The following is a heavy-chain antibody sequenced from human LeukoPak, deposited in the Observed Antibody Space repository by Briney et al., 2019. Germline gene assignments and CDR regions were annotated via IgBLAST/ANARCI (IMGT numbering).Heavy chain of an antibody. V-gene: IGHV3-21*01. CDR3: ARDLVGATSY. Sequence: PGGSLRLSCAASGFTFSSYSMNWVRQAPGKGLEWVSSISSSSSYIYYADSVKGRFTISRDNAKNSLHLQMNSLRAEDTAVYYCARDLVGATSYWGQGTLVTVSS. CDR1: GFTFSSYS. J-gene: IGHJ4*02. D-gene: IGHD1-26*01. CDR2: ISSSSSYI.